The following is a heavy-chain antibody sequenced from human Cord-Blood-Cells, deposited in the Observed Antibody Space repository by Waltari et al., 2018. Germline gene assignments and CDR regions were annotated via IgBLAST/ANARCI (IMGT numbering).Heavy chain of an antibody. Sequence: QLQLQESGPGLVKPSETLSPTCTVSGGSISSSSYYWGWIRRPPGKGLEWIGSIYYSGSTHYNPSLKSRVTISVDTSKNQFSLKLSSVTAADTAVYYCARQYYDSSGYYPFDYWGQGTLVTVSS. CDR2: IYYSGST. CDR3: ARQYYDSSGYYPFDY. V-gene: IGHV4-39*01. CDR1: GGSISSSSYY. J-gene: IGHJ4*02. D-gene: IGHD3-22*01.